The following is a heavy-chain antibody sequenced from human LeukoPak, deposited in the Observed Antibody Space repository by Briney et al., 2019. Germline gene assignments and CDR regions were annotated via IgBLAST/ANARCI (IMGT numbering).Heavy chain of an antibody. CDR1: GFTFSSYS. Sequence: GGSLRLSCAASGFTFSSYSMNWVRQAPGKGLEWVSSISSSSSYMYYADSVEGRFTISRDNAKNSLYLQMNSLRAEDTAVYYCASMPAAAGTWYYYYYYMDVWGKGTTVTVSS. V-gene: IGHV3-21*01. D-gene: IGHD6-13*01. CDR3: ASMPAAAGTWYYYYYYMDV. CDR2: ISSSSSYM. J-gene: IGHJ6*03.